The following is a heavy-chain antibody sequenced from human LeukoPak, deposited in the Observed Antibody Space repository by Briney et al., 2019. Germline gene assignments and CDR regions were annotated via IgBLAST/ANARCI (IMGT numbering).Heavy chain of an antibody. CDR1: GGSISSYY. CDR2: IYYSGST. CDR3: ARDRRGYSYGLLHWYFDL. D-gene: IGHD5-18*01. Sequence: SETLSLTCTVSGGSISSYYWNWIRQPPGRGLDWIGYIYYSGSTNYNPSLMSRVTISVDTSKNQFSLKLSSVTAADTAVYYCARDRRGYSYGLLHWYFDLWGRGTLVTVSS. V-gene: IGHV4-59*12. J-gene: IGHJ2*01.